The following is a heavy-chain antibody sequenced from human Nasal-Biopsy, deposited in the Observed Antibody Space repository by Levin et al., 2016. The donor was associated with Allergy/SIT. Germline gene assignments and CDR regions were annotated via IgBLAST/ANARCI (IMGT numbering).Heavy chain of an antibody. Sequence: GESLKISCAASGFNFNDYAMHWVRQAPGKGLEWVAIIWYDGSSKYYADSVKGRFTISRDNSKNTLYLQMNSLRADDTAVYYCARDRHPHQSYFDYWGQGTLVTVSS. V-gene: IGHV3-33*01. D-gene: IGHD2-2*01. CDR3: ARDRHPHQSYFDY. J-gene: IGHJ4*02. CDR2: IWYDGSSK. CDR1: GFNFNDYA.